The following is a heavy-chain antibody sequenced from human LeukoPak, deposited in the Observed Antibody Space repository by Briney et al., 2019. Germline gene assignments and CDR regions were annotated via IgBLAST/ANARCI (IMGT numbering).Heavy chain of an antibody. CDR1: GGTFSSYA. J-gene: IGHJ4*02. V-gene: IGHV1-69*13. CDR3: ASLTYYYDSSASMLNRYYFDY. Sequence: GASVEVSCKASGGTFSSYAISWVRQAPGQGLEWMGGIIPIFGTANYAQKFQGRVTITADESTSTAYMELSSLRSEDTAVYYCASLTYYYDSSASMLNRYYFDYWGQGTLVTVSS. CDR2: IIPIFGTA. D-gene: IGHD3-22*01.